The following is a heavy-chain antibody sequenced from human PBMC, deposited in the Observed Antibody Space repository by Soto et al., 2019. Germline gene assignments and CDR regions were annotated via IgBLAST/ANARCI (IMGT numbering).Heavy chain of an antibody. Sequence: PGGSLRLSCAASGFAVSSKYMTWVRQAPGKGLEWVSVIYGDGTTYYADSVKGRFTIPRDTSKNTLYLQMNSLRAEDTAVYYCVQTTGWPGFDFWGQGTLVTVSS. D-gene: IGHD6-19*01. CDR3: VQTTGWPGFDF. V-gene: IGHV3-53*01. J-gene: IGHJ4*02. CDR2: IYGDGTT. CDR1: GFAVSSKY.